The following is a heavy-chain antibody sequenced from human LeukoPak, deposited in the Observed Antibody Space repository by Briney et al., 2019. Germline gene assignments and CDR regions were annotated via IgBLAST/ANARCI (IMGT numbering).Heavy chain of an antibody. J-gene: IGHJ4*02. D-gene: IGHD2-15*01. CDR1: GVSISNHY. V-gene: IGHV4-59*08. Sequence: SETLSLTCTVSGVSISNHYSSWIRQPPGKGREWIGYIYYTGNTNYNPSLKRRVTISEDTSKNQVSLELNSVTAADTAVYYCVRHSRVVAFDYWGQGNLVTVSS. CDR3: VRHSRVVAFDY. CDR2: IYYTGNT.